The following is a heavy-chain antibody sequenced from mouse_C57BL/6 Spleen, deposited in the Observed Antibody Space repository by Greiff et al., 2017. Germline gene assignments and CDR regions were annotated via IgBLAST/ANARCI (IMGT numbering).Heavy chain of an antibody. D-gene: IGHD1-1*01. CDR3: ALYYYGSSWAY. J-gene: IGHJ3*01. Sequence: EVQLQQSGPELVKPGASVKISCKASGYSFTGYYMTWVKQSPDKSLEWIGEINPSTGGTTYNQKFKAKATLTVDKSSSTAYMQLKSLTSEDSAVYYCALYYYGSSWAYWGQGTLVTVSA. CDR1: GYSFTGYY. V-gene: IGHV1-42*01. CDR2: INPSTGGT.